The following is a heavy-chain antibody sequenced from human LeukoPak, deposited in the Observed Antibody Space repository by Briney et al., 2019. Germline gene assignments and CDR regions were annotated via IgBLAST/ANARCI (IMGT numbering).Heavy chain of an antibody. V-gene: IGHV4-28*01. CDR2: IYYSGST. CDR3: ARLWTGYSDSSGYYYLDY. J-gene: IGHJ4*02. D-gene: IGHD3-22*01. Sequence: PSDTLSLTCAVSGYSISSSNWWGWIRQPPGKGLEWIGYIYYSGSTYYNPSLKSRVTISVDNSKNQFSLKLSSVTAADTAVYYCARLWTGYSDSSGYYYLDYWGQGTLVTVSS. CDR1: GYSISSSNW.